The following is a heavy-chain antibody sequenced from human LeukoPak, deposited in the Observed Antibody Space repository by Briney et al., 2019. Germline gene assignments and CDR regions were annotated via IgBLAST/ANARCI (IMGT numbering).Heavy chain of an antibody. D-gene: IGHD2-2*01. Sequence: SETLSLTCAVYGGSFSGYYWSWIRQPPGKGLEWIGEINHSGSTNYNPSLKCRVTISVDTSKNQFSLKLSSVTAADTAVYYCATGLPAASYYFDYWGQGTLVTVSS. J-gene: IGHJ4*02. CDR3: ATGLPAASYYFDY. V-gene: IGHV4-34*01. CDR1: GGSFSGYY. CDR2: INHSGST.